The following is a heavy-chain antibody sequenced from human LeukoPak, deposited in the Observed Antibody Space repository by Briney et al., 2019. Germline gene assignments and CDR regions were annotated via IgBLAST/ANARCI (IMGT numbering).Heavy chain of an antibody. CDR1: GFTFSSYW. CDR2: IKQDGSEK. D-gene: IGHD3-9*01. V-gene: IGHV3-7*01. J-gene: IGHJ4*02. CDR3: ASYDILTGYYNPTLFDY. Sequence: GGSLRLSCAASGFTFSSYWMSWVRQAPGKGLEWVANIKQDGSEKYYVDSVKGRFTISRDNAKNSLYLQMNNLRAEDTAVYYCASYDILTGYYNPTLFDYWGQGTLVTVSS.